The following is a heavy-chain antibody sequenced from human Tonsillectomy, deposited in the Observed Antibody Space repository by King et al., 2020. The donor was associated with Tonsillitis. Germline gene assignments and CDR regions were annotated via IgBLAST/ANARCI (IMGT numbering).Heavy chain of an antibody. Sequence: VQLVESRGGVVQPGRSLRLSCAASGFTFTSYGMHWVRQAPGKGLEWVAVISYDGSDKYYADSVKGRFTISRDNSKNTLYLQMNSLRVEDTAVYYCAKDLYYYDSSGYLDYWGQGTLVTVSS. J-gene: IGHJ4*02. V-gene: IGHV3-30*18. CDR2: ISYDGSDK. D-gene: IGHD3-22*01. CDR1: GFTFTSYG. CDR3: AKDLYYYDSSGYLDY.